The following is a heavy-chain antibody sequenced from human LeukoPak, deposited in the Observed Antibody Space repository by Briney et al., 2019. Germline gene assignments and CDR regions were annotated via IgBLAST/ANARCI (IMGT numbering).Heavy chain of an antibody. CDR3: ARSGRVVVPAAPLYYYYYMDV. D-gene: IGHD2-2*01. Sequence: ASVKVSCKASGYTFTTYGISWVRQAPGQGLEWMGWISAYNGNTNYAQKLQGRVTMTTDTSTSTAYMELSSLRSEDTAVYYCARSGRVVVPAAPLYYYYYMDVWGKGTTVTVSS. CDR1: GYTFTTYG. V-gene: IGHV1-18*01. J-gene: IGHJ6*03. CDR2: ISAYNGNT.